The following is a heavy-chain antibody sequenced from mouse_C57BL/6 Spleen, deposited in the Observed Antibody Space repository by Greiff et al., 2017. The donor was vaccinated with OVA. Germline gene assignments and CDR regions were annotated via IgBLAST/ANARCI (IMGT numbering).Heavy chain of an antibody. CDR3: AKGDGYIYAMDY. V-gene: IGHV3-1*01. J-gene: IGHJ4*01. D-gene: IGHD2-3*01. Sequence: EVHLVESGPGMVKPSQSLSLTCTVTGYSITRGYDWHWIRHFPGNKLEWMGYISYSGSTNYNPSLKSRISITHDTSKNHFFLKLNSVTTEDTATYYCAKGDGYIYAMDYWGQGTSVTVSS. CDR2: ISYSGST. CDR1: GYSITRGYD.